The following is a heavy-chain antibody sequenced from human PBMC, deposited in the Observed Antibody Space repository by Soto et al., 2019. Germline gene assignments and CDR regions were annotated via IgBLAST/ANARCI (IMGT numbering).Heavy chain of an antibody. CDR2: ISYAGRNK. V-gene: IGHV3-30*18. D-gene: IGHD3-10*01. CDR1: GFTFSRYG. Sequence: QVQLVESGGGVVQPGRSLRLSCAASGFTFSRYGMHWVRQAPGKGLDLVAVISYAGRNKYYADSVKGRFTISRDNSKNTRYLQMNSLRAEDTAVYYCAKTSRTDYGSGSHLYFVYWGQGTLVTVSS. J-gene: IGHJ4*02. CDR3: AKTSRTDYGSGSHLYFVY.